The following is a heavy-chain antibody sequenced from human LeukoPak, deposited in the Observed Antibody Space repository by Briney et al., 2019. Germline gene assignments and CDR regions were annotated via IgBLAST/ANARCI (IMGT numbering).Heavy chain of an antibody. CDR1: GGSISSSGYY. CDR2: IYYSGST. CDR3: ARDIQRGWYGLGFDI. Sequence: KPSETLSLTCAVSGGSISSSGYYWGWLRQPPGKGLEWIGSIYYSGSTYYKPSLKSRVTISRDTSKNQFSLKLSSVTAADTAVYYCARDIQRGWYGLGFDIWGQGTMVTVSS. V-gene: IGHV4-39*07. J-gene: IGHJ3*02. D-gene: IGHD6-19*01.